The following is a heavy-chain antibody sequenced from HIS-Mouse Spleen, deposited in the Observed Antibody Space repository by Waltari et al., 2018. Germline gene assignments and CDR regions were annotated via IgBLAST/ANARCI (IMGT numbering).Heavy chain of an antibody. J-gene: IGHJ5*02. D-gene: IGHD3-3*01. CDR3: ARSPYYDFWSGYSDNWFDP. Sequence: QLQLQESGPGLVKPSETLSLTCTVSGGSISSSSYYSGWIRPPPGKGLEWLGSIYYSGSTYYNPSLKSRVTISVDTSKNQFSLKLSSVTAADTAVYYCARSPYYDFWSGYSDNWFDPWGQGTLVTVSS. V-gene: IGHV4-39*07. CDR1: GGSISSSSYY. CDR2: IYYSGST.